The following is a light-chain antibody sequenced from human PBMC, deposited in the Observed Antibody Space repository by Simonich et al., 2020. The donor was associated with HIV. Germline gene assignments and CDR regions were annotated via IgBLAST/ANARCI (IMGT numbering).Light chain of an antibody. CDR1: QSVLYSTNNKNY. Sequence: DIVMTQSQDSLAVSLGERATINCKSSQSVLYSTNNKNYLAWYQPKPGQPPKLLIYWASTRESGVPDRFSGSESGTDFTLTSSSLQAEDVAVYYCQQYYETPYTFGQGTKLEIK. J-gene: IGKJ2*01. CDR2: WAS. CDR3: QQYYETPYT. V-gene: IGKV4-1*01.